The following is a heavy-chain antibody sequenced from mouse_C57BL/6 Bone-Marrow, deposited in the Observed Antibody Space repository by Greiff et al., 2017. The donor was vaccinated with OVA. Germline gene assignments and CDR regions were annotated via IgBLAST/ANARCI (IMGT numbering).Heavy chain of an antibody. CDR3: VYYYGPSFDD. Sequence: VTLKVSGAELVKPGASVKLSCTASGFTIKDYYMHWVKQRTEQGLEWIGRIDPEDGETKYAPKFQGKATITADTSSNTAYLQLSSLTSEDTAVYYCVYYYGPSFDDWGQGTTLTVSS. CDR2: IDPEDGET. D-gene: IGHD1-1*01. CDR1: GFTIKDYY. V-gene: IGHV14-2*01. J-gene: IGHJ2*01.